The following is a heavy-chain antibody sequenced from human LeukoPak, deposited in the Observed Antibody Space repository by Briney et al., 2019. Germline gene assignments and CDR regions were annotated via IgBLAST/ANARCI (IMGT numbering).Heavy chain of an antibody. V-gene: IGHV4-34*01. CDR3: ASLTISMIAVIITPALSGAYDI. Sequence: SETLSLTCAVYGGSFSGYYWSWIRQPPGKGLEWIGEINHSGSTNYNPSLKSRVTISVDTSKNQFSLKLSFVTAADTAVYYCASLTISMIAVIITPALSGAYDIWGQGTMVTVSS. J-gene: IGHJ3*02. CDR1: GGSFSGYY. CDR2: INHSGST. D-gene: IGHD3-22*01.